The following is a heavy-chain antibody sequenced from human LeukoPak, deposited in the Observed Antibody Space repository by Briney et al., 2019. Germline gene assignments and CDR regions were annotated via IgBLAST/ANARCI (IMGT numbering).Heavy chain of an antibody. CDR1: GYSISSGYY. CDR3: AGVLRFLEWLPAFDY. Sequence: SETLSLTCAVSGYSISSGYYWGWIRQPPGKGLEWIGSIYHSGSTYYNPSLKSRVTISVDTSKNQLSLKLSSVTAADTAVYYCAGVLRFLEWLPAFDYWGQGTLVTVSS. V-gene: IGHV4-38-2*01. J-gene: IGHJ4*02. D-gene: IGHD3-3*01. CDR2: IYHSGST.